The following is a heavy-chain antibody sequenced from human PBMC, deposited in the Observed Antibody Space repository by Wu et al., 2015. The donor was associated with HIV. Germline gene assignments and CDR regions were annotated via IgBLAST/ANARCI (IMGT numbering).Heavy chain of an antibody. Sequence: QVQLVQSGAEVKKPGSSVKVSCKASGGTFSSYAFSWVRQAPGRGLEWMGRIIPISGTTNYAQKFQGRVTITADEFTSTAYLEVSSLRSEDTAVYYCAREPRAPPPQHGDFDYLDYWGQGTLVTVSS. CDR2: IIPISGTT. CDR3: AREPRAPPPQHGDFDYLDY. J-gene: IGHJ4*02. V-gene: IGHV1-69*13. CDR1: GGTFSSYA. D-gene: IGHD2/OR15-2a*01.